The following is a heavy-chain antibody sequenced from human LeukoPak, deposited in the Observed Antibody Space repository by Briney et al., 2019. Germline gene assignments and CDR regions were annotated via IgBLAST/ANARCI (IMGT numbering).Heavy chain of an antibody. V-gene: IGHV4-34*01. D-gene: IGHD3-22*01. CDR2: INHSGST. CDR3: ARGVTYYYDSSGYHCFDY. CDR1: GGSFSGYY. J-gene: IGHJ4*02. Sequence: SETLSLTCAVYGGSFSGYYWSWIRQPPGKGLEWIGEINHSGSTNYNPSLKSRVTISVDTSKNQFSLKLSSVTAADTAVYYCARGVTYYYDSSGYHCFDYWGQGTLVTVSS.